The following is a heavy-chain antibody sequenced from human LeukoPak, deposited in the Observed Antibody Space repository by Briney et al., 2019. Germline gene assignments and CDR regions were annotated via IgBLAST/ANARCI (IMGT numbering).Heavy chain of an antibody. D-gene: IGHD3-3*01. CDR1: GFTFSSYW. Sequence: GGSLRLSCAASGFTFSSYWMSWVRQAPGKGLEWVSYSSSSSSTIYYADSVKGRFTISRDNAKNSLYLQMNSLRAEDTAVYYCARDRYDFWSGYLAMDVWGKGTTVTVSS. V-gene: IGHV3-48*01. CDR2: SSSSSSTI. CDR3: ARDRYDFWSGYLAMDV. J-gene: IGHJ6*03.